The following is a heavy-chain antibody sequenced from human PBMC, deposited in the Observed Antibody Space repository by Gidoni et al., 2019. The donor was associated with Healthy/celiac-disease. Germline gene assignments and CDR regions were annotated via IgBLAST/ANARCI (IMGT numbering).Heavy chain of an antibody. J-gene: IGHJ5*02. Sequence: QVQRVESGGGWVKPGGARRLSGAAAGFTFSDYYMSWIRQAPGQGLAWVSYLRSSISSTTSSDSVNGRFPISRANAKNSLYLQMHSLRAEDTAVYYCARGLYSATNNWFDPWGQGTLVTVSS. CDR2: LRSSISST. D-gene: IGHD2-15*01. V-gene: IGHV3-11*06. CDR3: ARGLYSATNNWFDP. CDR1: GFTFSDYY.